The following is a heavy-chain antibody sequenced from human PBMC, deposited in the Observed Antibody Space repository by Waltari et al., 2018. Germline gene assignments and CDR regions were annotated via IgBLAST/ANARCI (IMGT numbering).Heavy chain of an antibody. CDR1: GFTFDHYA. CDR2: VRDSGGST. CDR3: AKDRSGSGWYLGFDY. Sequence: EVQLLESGGGLVQPGGSLRLSCAASGFTFDHYAMNWVRQAPGKGLEWVSLVRDSGGSTYYADSVKGRFTISRDNSKNTVYLQMNSLRPEDTAVYYCAKDRSGSGWYLGFDYWGQGTLVTVSS. D-gene: IGHD6-19*01. J-gene: IGHJ4*02. V-gene: IGHV3-23*01.